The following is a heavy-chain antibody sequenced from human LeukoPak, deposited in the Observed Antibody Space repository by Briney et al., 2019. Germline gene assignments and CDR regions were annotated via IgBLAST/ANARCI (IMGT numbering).Heavy chain of an antibody. V-gene: IGHV1-2*02. J-gene: IGHJ5*02. CDR3: ARDNGLVVVPSWFDP. CDR1: GYTFTGYY. Sequence: GASVKVSCTASGYTFTGYYMHWVRQAPGQALEWMGWINANSGGTNYAQKLQGRVTMTRDTSISTAYMELSRLRSDDTAVYYCARDNGLVVVPSWFDPWGQGTLVTVSS. CDR2: INANSGGT. D-gene: IGHD2-2*01.